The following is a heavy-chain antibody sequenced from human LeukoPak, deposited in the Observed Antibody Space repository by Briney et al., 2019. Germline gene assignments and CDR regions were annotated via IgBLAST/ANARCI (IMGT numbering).Heavy chain of an antibody. CDR1: GFSFSNYA. D-gene: IGHD3-9*01. CDR3: ARVTSPTGTRDDWFDP. Sequence: GGSLRLSCAASGFSFSNYAMNWVRQAPGKGLEWVAIISYDGSHNYFADSVKGRFTVSRDNSNNTLYLQMNSLRSEDTAVYYCARVTSPTGTRDDWFDPWGQGTLVTVSS. CDR2: ISYDGSHN. J-gene: IGHJ5*02. V-gene: IGHV3-30-3*01.